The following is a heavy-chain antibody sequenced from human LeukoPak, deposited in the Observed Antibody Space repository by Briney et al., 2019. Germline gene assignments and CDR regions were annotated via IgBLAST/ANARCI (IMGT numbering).Heavy chain of an antibody. CDR2: MNPNSGNT. Sequence: ASVKVSCKAPGYTFTSYDINWVRQATGQGLEWMGWMNPNSGNTGYAQKFQGRVTITRNTSISTAYMELSSLRSEDTAVYYCARDKVIWGLRWFDPWGQGTLVTVSS. CDR1: GYTFTSYD. CDR3: ARDKVIWGLRWFDP. J-gene: IGHJ5*02. V-gene: IGHV1-8*03. D-gene: IGHD3-16*01.